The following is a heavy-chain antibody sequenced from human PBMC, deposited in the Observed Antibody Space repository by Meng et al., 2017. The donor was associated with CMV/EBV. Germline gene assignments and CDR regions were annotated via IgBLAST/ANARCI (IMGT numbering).Heavy chain of an antibody. D-gene: IGHD5-24*01. J-gene: IGHJ5*02. V-gene: IGHV3-23*03. CDR2: IYSGGSST. CDR3: AKAFSDGYNCFDT. Sequence: AASGFTFSSYARTWVRQAPGKGLKWVSVIYSGGSSTYYADSVKGRFTISRDNSKNTLYLQMNSLRAEDTAVYYCAKAFSDGYNCFDTWGQGTLVTVSS. CDR1: GFTFSSYA.